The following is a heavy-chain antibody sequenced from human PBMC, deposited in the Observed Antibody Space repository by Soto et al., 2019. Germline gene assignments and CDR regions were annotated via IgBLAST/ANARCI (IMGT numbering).Heavy chain of an antibody. CDR2: INDEGSEE. Sequence: EVQLVESGGGLVQPGGSLRLSCVVSGFTFRSHWMSWVRQAPGKGRVWVADINDEGSEEYYVDSVKGRFTVSRDNAKNSLYLQMIILRAEDTAVYYCAEGPFGRDYWGQGTLVIVSP. CDR3: AEGPFGRDY. CDR1: GFTFRSHW. V-gene: IGHV3-7*05. D-gene: IGHD2-15*01. J-gene: IGHJ4*02.